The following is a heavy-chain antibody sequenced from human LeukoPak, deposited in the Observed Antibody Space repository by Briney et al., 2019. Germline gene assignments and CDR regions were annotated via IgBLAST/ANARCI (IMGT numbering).Heavy chain of an antibody. Sequence: GGSLKLSCAASGFSFSSYAMSWVRQAPGKGLEWDSSISGSGDNTYYAASVKGRFTISRDNSKNTLFLQMNSLRAEDTAVFYCAKRSGYTTGWFFDFWGQGTLVTVSS. V-gene: IGHV3-23*01. D-gene: IGHD6-19*01. J-gene: IGHJ4*02. CDR2: ISGSGDNT. CDR1: GFSFSSYA. CDR3: AKRSGYTTGWFFDF.